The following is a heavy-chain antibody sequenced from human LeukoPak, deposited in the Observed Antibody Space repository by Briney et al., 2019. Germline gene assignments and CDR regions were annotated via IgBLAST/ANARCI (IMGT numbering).Heavy chain of an antibody. V-gene: IGHV3-23*01. D-gene: IGHD2-21*02. CDR1: GFTFSSYA. J-gene: IGHJ4*02. Sequence: GGSLRLSCAASGFTFSSYAMSWVRQAPGKVLEWVSVISGSGGSTYYADSVRGRFTISRDNSKNTLYLQMNSLRAEDTAVYYCAKDTGEVTPFGFDYWGQGTLVTVCS. CDR2: ISGSGGST. CDR3: AKDTGEVTPFGFDY.